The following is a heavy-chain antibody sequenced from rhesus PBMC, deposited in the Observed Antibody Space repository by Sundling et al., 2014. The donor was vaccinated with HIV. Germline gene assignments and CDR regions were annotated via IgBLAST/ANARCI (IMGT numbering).Heavy chain of an antibody. CDR2: ISSGGSFT. D-gene: IGHD2-8*01. V-gene: IGHV3-103*01. J-gene: IGHJ6*01. CDR3: ARGPRGSCSGGVCYVYHGLDS. Sequence: EVQLVASGGGLVQPGGSLRLSCVASGFIFNDYGIYWVRQAPGKGLEWISAISSGGSFTEYADSVKGRFTLSRDNSKNTVFLEMKSLRVEDTAVYYCARGPRGSCSGGVCYVYHGLDSWGQGVVVTVSS. CDR1: GFIFNDYG.